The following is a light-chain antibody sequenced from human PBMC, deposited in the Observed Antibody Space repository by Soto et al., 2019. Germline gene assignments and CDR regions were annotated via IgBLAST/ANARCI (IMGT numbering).Light chain of an antibody. CDR3: TSYTPSITYA. CDR2: DVS. Sequence: QSALTQPASVSGSPGQSITISCTGTSSDVGGYNFVSWYQHHPGKAPKLIIYDVSNRPSGVSNRFSGSKSGNTASLTISGLQAEDEADYYCTSYTPSITYASGTGTKVTVL. CDR1: SSDVGGYNF. J-gene: IGLJ1*01. V-gene: IGLV2-14*03.